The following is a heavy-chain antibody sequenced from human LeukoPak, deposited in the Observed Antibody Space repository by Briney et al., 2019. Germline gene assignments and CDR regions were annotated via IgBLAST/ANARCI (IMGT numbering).Heavy chain of an antibody. V-gene: IGHV1-2*02. Sequence: ASVKVSCKASGYTFTGYYMHWVRQAPGQGLEWMGWINPNSGGTNYAQKFQGRVTMTRDTSISTAYMELSRLRSDDTAVYYCARWGHYYDSSGYYWGGPFDYRGQGTLVTVSS. CDR2: INPNSGGT. J-gene: IGHJ4*02. CDR3: ARWGHYYDSSGYYWGGPFDY. D-gene: IGHD3-22*01. CDR1: GYTFTGYY.